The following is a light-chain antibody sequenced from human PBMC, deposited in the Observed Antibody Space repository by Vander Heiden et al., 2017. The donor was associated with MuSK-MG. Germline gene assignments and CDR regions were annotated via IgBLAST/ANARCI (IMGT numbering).Light chain of an antibody. CDR2: DTS. Sequence: QAVLPQAPSLTVSPGGTATLPCGSSTGAVTSGHYPYWSKQKPGQAPRTLIYDTSNKHSWTPARFSGSLLGGKAALTLAGAQPEDEAEYHCLPPYSGARVFGGGTKPTVL. CDR3: LPPYSGARV. CDR1: TGAVTSGHY. V-gene: IGLV7-46*01. J-gene: IGLJ3*02.